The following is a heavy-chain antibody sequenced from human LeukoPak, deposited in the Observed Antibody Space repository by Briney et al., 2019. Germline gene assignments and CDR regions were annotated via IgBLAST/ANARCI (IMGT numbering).Heavy chain of an antibody. CDR3: AREYSDRSAYYYAFDY. CDR2: ISSSGSTI. D-gene: IGHD3-22*01. V-gene: IGHV3-48*03. CDR1: GFTFSSYE. Sequence: SCKASGFTFSSYEMNWVRQAPGKGLEWVSYISSSGSTIFYADSVKGRFTISRDNAKNSLYLQMNSLRAEDTAVYYCAREYSDRSAYYYAFDYWGRGTLVTVSS. J-gene: IGHJ4*02.